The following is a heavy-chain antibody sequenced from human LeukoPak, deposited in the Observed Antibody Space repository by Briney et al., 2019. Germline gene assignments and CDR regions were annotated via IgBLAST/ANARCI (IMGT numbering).Heavy chain of an antibody. CDR1: GYTLTSYY. Sequence: ASVKVSCKVPGYTLTSYYMHWGRQAPGQGLERMGIINPSGGSTSSAQKFQGRVTMTRDTSTSTVYMELSSLRSEDTAVYYCARGWVSGYYYGMDVWGQGTTVTVSS. V-gene: IGHV1-46*01. D-gene: IGHD1-26*01. CDR3: ARGWVSGYYYGMDV. J-gene: IGHJ6*02. CDR2: INPSGGST.